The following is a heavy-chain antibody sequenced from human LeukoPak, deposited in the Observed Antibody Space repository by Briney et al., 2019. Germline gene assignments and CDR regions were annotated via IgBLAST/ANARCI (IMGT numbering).Heavy chain of an antibody. J-gene: IGHJ4*02. CDR2: IKQEGSEK. CDR3: ARWGSHYYDSSDY. D-gene: IGHD3-22*01. V-gene: IGHV3-7*01. CDR1: GFTFSSYW. Sequence: GGSLRLSCAASGFTFSSYWMSWVRQAPGKGLEGVANIKQEGSEKYYVGSVKGRFTISRDNAKNSLYLQMNSLRAEDTAVYYCARWGSHYYDSSDYWGQGTLVTVSS.